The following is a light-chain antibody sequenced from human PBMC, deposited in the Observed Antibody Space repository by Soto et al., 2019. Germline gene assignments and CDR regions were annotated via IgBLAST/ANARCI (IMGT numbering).Light chain of an antibody. CDR3: QHRANWPIT. Sequence: EIVLTQSPATLSLSPGEGATLSCRTSKSARSHLVWYQQKPGQAPRLLIYDASNRATGIPARFSGSGSGTDFTLTISSLEPEDFAVYYCQHRANWPITFGGGTKVRSN. CDR1: KSARSH. CDR2: DAS. V-gene: IGKV3-11*01. J-gene: IGKJ4*01.